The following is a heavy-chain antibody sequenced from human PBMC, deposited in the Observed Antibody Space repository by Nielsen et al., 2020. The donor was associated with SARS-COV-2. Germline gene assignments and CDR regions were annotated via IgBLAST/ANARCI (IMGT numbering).Heavy chain of an antibody. J-gene: IGHJ6*03. V-gene: IGHV1-69*01. D-gene: IGHD3-22*01. Sequence: WVRQAPGQGLEWMGGIIPIFGTANYAQKFQGRVTITADESTSTAYMELSSLRSKDTAVYYCARKSGSSGSKYYYYYYMDVWGKGTTVTVSS. CDR3: ARKSGSSGSKYYYYYYMDV. CDR2: IIPIFGTA.